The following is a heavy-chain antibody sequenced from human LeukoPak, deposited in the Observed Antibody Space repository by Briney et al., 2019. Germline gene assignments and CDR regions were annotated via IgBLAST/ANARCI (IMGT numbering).Heavy chain of an antibody. V-gene: IGHV3-9*01. Sequence: SLRLSCAASGFTFDDYAMHWVRQAPGKGLEWVSGISWNSGSIGYADSVKGRFTISRDNAKNSLYLQMNSLRAEDTALYYCAKEYTGKYYYYGMDVWGQGTTVTVSS. D-gene: IGHD3-10*01. CDR2: ISWNSGSI. CDR3: AKEYTGKYYYYGMDV. CDR1: GFTFDDYA. J-gene: IGHJ6*02.